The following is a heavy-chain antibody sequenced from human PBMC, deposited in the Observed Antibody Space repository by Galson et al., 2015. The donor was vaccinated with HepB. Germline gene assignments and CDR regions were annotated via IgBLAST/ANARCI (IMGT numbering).Heavy chain of an antibody. CDR2: FDPEDGET. J-gene: IGHJ6*02. V-gene: IGHV1-24*01. CDR1: GYTLTELS. D-gene: IGHD3-3*01. Sequence: SVKVSCKVSGYTLTELSMHWVRQAPGKGLEWMGGFDPEDGETIYAQKFQGRVTMTEDTSTDTAYMELSSLRSEDTAVYYCATAAQLRFLEAAGYYYYGMDVWGQGTTVTVSS. CDR3: ATAAQLRFLEAAGYYYYGMDV.